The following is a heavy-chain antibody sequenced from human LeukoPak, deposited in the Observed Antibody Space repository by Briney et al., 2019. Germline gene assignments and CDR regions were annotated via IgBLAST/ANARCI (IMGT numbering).Heavy chain of an antibody. CDR1: GFTFNSRA. J-gene: IGHJ4*02. CDR2: ISGSGGST. CDR3: AKDLSYYLTEFDY. Sequence: GGSLRLSCAASGFTFNSRAMSWVRQAPGKGLEWVSAISGSGGSTYYADSVKGRFTISRDNSRNTLYLQMNSLRAEDTAVYYCAKDLSYYLTEFDYWGQGTLDTVSS. D-gene: IGHD1-26*01. V-gene: IGHV3-23*01.